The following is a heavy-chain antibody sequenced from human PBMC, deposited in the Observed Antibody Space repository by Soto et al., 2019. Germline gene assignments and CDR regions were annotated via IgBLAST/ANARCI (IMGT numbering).Heavy chain of an antibody. CDR1: GGSFSGYY. Sequence: SETLSLTCAVYGGSFSGYYWSWIRQPPGKGLEWIGEINHSGSTNYNPSLKSRVTISVDTSKNQFSLKLSSVTAADTAVYYCARVSYHYYGMDVWGQGTTVTVSS. V-gene: IGHV4-34*01. CDR2: INHSGST. CDR3: ARVSYHYYGMDV. J-gene: IGHJ6*02.